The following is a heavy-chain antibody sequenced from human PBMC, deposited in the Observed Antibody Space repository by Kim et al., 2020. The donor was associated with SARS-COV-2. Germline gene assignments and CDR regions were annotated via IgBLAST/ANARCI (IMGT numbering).Heavy chain of an antibody. CDR2: ISWDGKRT. CDR1: GFTFSTSP. CDR3: AKGVTNSGFDY. V-gene: IGHV3-23*01. J-gene: IGHJ4*02. D-gene: IGHD4-17*01. Sequence: GGSLRLSCAASGFTFSTSPMGWVRQAPGKGLEWVSRISWDGKRTYYADSVEGRVTISSDKSKNTLYLHMNSLRVEDTAVYYCAKGVTNSGFDYWGQGTQVTVSS.